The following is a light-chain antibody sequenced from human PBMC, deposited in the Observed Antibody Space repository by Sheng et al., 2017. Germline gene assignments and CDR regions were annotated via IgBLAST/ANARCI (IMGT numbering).Light chain of an antibody. J-gene: IGKJ2*02. CDR3: QQYDSSPGT. V-gene: IGKV3-20*01. Sequence: EIVLTQSPGTLSLSPGVRATLSCRASQSVSSNYLAWYQQTPGQAPRLLIYGASSRATGIPDRFSGSGSGADFTLTISRLEPEDFAVYYCQQYDSSPGTFGQGTKLEIK. CDR1: QSVSSNY. CDR2: GAS.